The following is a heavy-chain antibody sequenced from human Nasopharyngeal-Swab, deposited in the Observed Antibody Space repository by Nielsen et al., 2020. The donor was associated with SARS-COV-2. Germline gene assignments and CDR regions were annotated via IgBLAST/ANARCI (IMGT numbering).Heavy chain of an antibody. CDR3: ARETSASGAYYFDF. CDR1: GFTFSSYW. D-gene: IGHD3-16*01. V-gene: IGHV3-74*01. CDR2: INRDDTTA. J-gene: IGHJ4*02. Sequence: GESLKISCVGSGFTFSSYWMHWVRQAPGKGLVWVSQINRDDTTATYADSVEGRFTISRDNAKNTLYLQMNSLREEDTALYYCARETSASGAYYFDFWGRGTRVTVSS.